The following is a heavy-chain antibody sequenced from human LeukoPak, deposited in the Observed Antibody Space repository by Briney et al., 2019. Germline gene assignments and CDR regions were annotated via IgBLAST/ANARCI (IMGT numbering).Heavy chain of an antibody. CDR2: ITWDGGST. J-gene: IGHJ4*02. CDR3: AKDGRNYFDY. V-gene: IGHV3-43D*04. D-gene: IGHD1-26*01. Sequence: GGSLRLSCAASGFTFDDYSMHWVRQPPGKGLEWVSLITWDGGSTYYADSVKGRFTISGDNSKNSLYLQMNSLRPEDTALYYCAKDGRNYFDYWGQGTLVTVSS. CDR1: GFTFDDYS.